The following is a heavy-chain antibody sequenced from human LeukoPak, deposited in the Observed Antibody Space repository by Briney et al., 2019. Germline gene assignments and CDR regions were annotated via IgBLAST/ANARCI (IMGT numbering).Heavy chain of an antibody. D-gene: IGHD3-22*01. Sequence: SETLSLTCTVSGGPISTYYLSWIRQPPGKRLEWIGYVSYSGGTNYNPSLKSRVTISVDTSKNQFSLKLTSVTAADTALYYCARADDRSGYFGGRFDSWGQGTLVTVSS. V-gene: IGHV4-59*01. CDR1: GGPISTYY. CDR2: VSYSGGT. J-gene: IGHJ5*01. CDR3: ARADDRSGYFGGRFDS.